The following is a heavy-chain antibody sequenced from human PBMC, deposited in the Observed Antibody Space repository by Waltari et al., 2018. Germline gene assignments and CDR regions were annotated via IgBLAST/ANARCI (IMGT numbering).Heavy chain of an antibody. CDR3: ARVATKTYSSPVPGRPYYYGMDV. V-gene: IGHV3-74*01. CDR2: INSDGSST. D-gene: IGHD6-13*01. J-gene: IGHJ6*02. CDR1: GFPFSRYW. Sequence: EEQLVESGGGLVQPGESLRISWEACGFPFSRYWMDWVREAPGTGLVWVSRINSDGSSTIYAESVKGRFTISRDNAKNTLYVQMNRLRAEDTAVYYCARVATKTYSSPVPGRPYYYGMDVWGQGTTVTVSS.